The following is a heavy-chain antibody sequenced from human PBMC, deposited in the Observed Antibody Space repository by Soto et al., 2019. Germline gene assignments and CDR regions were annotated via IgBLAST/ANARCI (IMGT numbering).Heavy chain of an antibody. CDR1: GFTFSSYD. CDR3: ARDSYYGDSDWYFDL. CDR2: IGTAGDT. J-gene: IGHJ2*01. D-gene: IGHD4-17*01. Sequence: EVQLVESGGGLVQPGGSLRLSCAASGFTFSSYDMHWVRQATGKGLEWVSAIGTAGDTYYPGSVKGRFTISRENAKNSLYLQMNSLRAEDTAVYYCARDSYYGDSDWYFDLWGRGTLVTVSS. V-gene: IGHV3-13*01.